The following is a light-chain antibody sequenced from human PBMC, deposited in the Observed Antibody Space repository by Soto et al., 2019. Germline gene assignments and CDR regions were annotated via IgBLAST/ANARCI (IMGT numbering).Light chain of an antibody. CDR3: QQYGSSPPYS. Sequence: EIVLTQSPGTLSLSPGERATLSCRASQSVSSSYLAWYQQKPDQAPRLLIYGASSRATGIPDRVSGSVSGTDFTLTISRLEPEYFAVYYCQQYGSSPPYSFGQGTKPEIK. CDR1: QSVSSSY. V-gene: IGKV3-20*01. J-gene: IGKJ2*03. CDR2: GAS.